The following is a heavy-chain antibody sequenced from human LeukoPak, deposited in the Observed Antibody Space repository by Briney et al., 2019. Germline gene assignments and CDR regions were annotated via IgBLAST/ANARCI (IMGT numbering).Heavy chain of an antibody. V-gene: IGHV4-34*01. CDR1: GGSFSGYY. D-gene: IGHD1-1*01. CDR3: ARGPFRYSNNFDY. Sequence: PSETLSLTCAVYGGSFSGYYWSWIRQPPGKGLEWIGEINHSGSTNYNPSLKSRVTILVDTSKNQFSLKLSSVTAADTAVYYCARGPFRYSNNFDYWGQGTLVTVSS. J-gene: IGHJ4*02. CDR2: INHSGST.